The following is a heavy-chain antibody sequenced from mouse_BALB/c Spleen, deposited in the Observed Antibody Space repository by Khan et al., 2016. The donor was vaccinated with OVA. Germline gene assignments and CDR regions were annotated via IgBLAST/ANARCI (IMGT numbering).Heavy chain of an antibody. CDR2: INPSSGYT. Sequence: QVQLKQSGAELARPGASVKMSCKASGYTFTSYTIHWIKQRPGQGLEWIGYINPSSGYTNYNQKFKAKATLTADKSSTTAYMQLSSLTSDDSAVYYCARDGAYYRNDGWFAYWGQGTLVTVSA. V-gene: IGHV1-4*01. D-gene: IGHD2-14*01. CDR1: GYTFTSYT. J-gene: IGHJ3*01. CDR3: ARDGAYYRNDGWFAY.